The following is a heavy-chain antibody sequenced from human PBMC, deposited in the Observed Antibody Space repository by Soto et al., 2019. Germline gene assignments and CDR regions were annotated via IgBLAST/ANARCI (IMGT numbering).Heavy chain of an antibody. CDR2: INPNSGGT. CDR1: GYTFTGYY. CDR3: ARHVTEQWLVPGGWFDP. V-gene: IGHV1-2*04. J-gene: IGHJ5*02. D-gene: IGHD6-19*01. Sequence: QVQLVQSGAEVKKPGASVKVSCKASGYTFTGYYMHWVRQAPGQGLEWMGWINPNSGGTNYAQKFQGWVTMTRDTSXSXXYMELSRLRSDDTAVYYCARHVTEQWLVPGGWFDPWGQGTLVTVSS.